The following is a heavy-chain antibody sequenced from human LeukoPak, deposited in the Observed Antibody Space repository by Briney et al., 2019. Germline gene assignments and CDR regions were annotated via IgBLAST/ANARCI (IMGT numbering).Heavy chain of an antibody. D-gene: IGHD2/OR15-2a*01. CDR3: ARQGVLLRNYFDS. V-gene: IGHV3-48*02. CDR2: INPTSFTI. J-gene: IGHJ4*02. Sequence: GGSLRLSCAASQFTFSNYAVNWVRQAPGKGLEWVSYINPTSFTIYYADSVRGRFTISRDNPSNSLYLQMDSLTEDDTAVYFCARQGVLLRNYFDSWGQGTQVTVSS. CDR1: QFTFSNYA.